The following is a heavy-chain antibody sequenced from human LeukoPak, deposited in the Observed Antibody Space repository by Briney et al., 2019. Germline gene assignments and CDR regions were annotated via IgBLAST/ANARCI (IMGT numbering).Heavy chain of an antibody. Sequence: SETLSLTCAVYGGSFSGYYWSWIRRPPGKGLEWIGEINHSGSTNYNPSLKSRVTISVDTSKNQFSLKLSSVTAADTAVYYCARGDIVVVVAAEDYYYYMDVWGKGTTVTVSS. CDR2: INHSGST. J-gene: IGHJ6*03. D-gene: IGHD2-15*01. V-gene: IGHV4-34*01. CDR1: GGSFSGYY. CDR3: ARGDIVVVVAAEDYYYYMDV.